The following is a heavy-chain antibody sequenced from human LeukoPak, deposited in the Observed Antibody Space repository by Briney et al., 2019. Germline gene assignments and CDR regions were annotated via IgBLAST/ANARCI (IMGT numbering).Heavy chain of an antibody. CDR1: GGSFSGYY. D-gene: IGHD4-23*01. CDR2: INHSGST. J-gene: IGHJ4*02. Sequence: SETLSLTCAVYGGSFSGYYWSWIRQPPGKGLEWIGEINHSGSTNYNPSLKSRVTISVDTSKNQFSLKLSSVTAAGTAVYYCASENYGGNSAVDYWGQGTLVTVSS. V-gene: IGHV4-34*01. CDR3: ASENYGGNSAVDY.